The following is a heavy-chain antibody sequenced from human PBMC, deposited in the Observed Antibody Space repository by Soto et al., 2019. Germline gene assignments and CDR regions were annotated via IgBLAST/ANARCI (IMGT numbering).Heavy chain of an antibody. D-gene: IGHD1-26*01. CDR2: IYHSGST. J-gene: IGHJ6*02. CDR1: GCSISSSNW. V-gene: IGHV4-4*02. CDR3: ARVSGSYYSGMDV. Sequence: QVQLQESGPGLVKPSGTLSLTCAVSGCSISSSNWWSWVRQPPGKGLEWIGEIYHSGSTNYNPSLKSRVTISVDKSKNQVSLKLSSAPAADTAVYYCARVSGSYYSGMDVWGQGTTVTVSS.